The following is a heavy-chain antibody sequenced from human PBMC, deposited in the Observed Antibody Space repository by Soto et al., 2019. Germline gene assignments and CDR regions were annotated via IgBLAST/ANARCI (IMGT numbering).Heavy chain of an antibody. Sequence: QVQLVESGGCVVQPGRSLRLACAASGFTFSSYGMHWDRQAPGKGLEWGAGISYDGSNKYYADSVKGRFTISRDNSKNTIYLQMNSRRAEDTAVYFCIGGDYFDYWGQGTLVTVSS. CDR3: IGGDYFDY. CDR2: ISYDGSNK. V-gene: IGHV3-30*03. D-gene: IGHD3-10*01. J-gene: IGHJ4*02. CDR1: GFTFSSYG.